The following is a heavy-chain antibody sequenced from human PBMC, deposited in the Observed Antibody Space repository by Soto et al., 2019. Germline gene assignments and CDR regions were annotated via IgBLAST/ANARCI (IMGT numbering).Heavy chain of an antibody. Sequence: GGSLRLSCAASGFTFSSYAMSWVRQAPGKGLEWVSAISGSGGSTYYADSGKGRFTISRDNSKNTLYLQMNSLRAEDTAVYYCAKVDDYDILTGYYPGGIYYYYMDVWGKGTTVTVSS. J-gene: IGHJ6*03. CDR2: ISGSGGST. V-gene: IGHV3-23*01. CDR1: GFTFSSYA. D-gene: IGHD3-9*01. CDR3: AKVDDYDILTGYYPGGIYYYYMDV.